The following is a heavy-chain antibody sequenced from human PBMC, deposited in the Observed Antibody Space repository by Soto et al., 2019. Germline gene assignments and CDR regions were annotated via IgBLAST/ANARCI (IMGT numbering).Heavy chain of an antibody. V-gene: IGHV1-3*01. Sequence: QVHLVQSGAEVKKPGASVKVSCKASGYTFRYYALHWVRQAPGQRPEWMGWINAGDGNTKYSEEFQGRVTITRDTSASTAYMELSSLRSEDTAVYYCARRTTVASRGGFDYWGQGTLVTVSS. CDR3: ARRTTVASRGGFDY. CDR1: GYTFRYYA. J-gene: IGHJ4*02. CDR2: INAGDGNT. D-gene: IGHD4-4*01.